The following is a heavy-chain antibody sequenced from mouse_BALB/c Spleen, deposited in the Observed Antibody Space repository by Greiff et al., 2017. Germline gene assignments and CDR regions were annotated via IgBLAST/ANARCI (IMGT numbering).Heavy chain of an antibody. J-gene: IGHJ1*01. D-gene: IGHD1-1*01. CDR1: GYAFSSYW. V-gene: IGHV1-80*01. CDR3: AIEDYYGSSYYWYFDV. Sequence: QVQLQQSGAELVRPGSSVKISCKASGYAFSSYWMNWVKQRPGQGLEWIGQIYPGDGDTNYNGKFKGKATLTADKSSSTAYMQLSSLTSEDSAVYFCAIEDYYGSSYYWYFDVWGAGTTVTVSS. CDR2: IYPGDGDT.